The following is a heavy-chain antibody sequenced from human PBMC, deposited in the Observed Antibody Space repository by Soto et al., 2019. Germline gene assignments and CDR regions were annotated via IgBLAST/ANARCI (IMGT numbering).Heavy chain of an antibody. J-gene: IGHJ3*02. CDR2: ISSNGGST. D-gene: IGHD1-1*01. CDR3: ARERPGWGAADAFDI. V-gene: IGHV3-64*01. Sequence: EVQLVESGGGLIQPGGSLRLSCAASGFTFSSYAMHWVRQAPGKGLEYVSAISSNGGSTYYANSVKGRFTISRDNSKNTLYLQMGSLRAEDMAVYYCARERPGWGAADAFDIWGQGTMVTVSS. CDR1: GFTFSSYA.